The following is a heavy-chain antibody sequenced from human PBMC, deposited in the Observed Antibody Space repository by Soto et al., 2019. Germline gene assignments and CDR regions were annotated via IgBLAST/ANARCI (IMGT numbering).Heavy chain of an antibody. V-gene: IGHV3-30*18. CDR1: GFTFNRFG. CDR3: AKDSRDNWNDMYYYYYVMDV. D-gene: IGHD1-20*01. Sequence: PGGSLRLSCAASGFTFNRFGMHWVRQAPGKGLEWVAVISYDGSNKYYIDSVKGRFTISRDNAKSTLYLQMNSLRAEDTAVYYCAKDSRDNWNDMYYYYYVMDVWGQGTTVTVSS. J-gene: IGHJ6*02. CDR2: ISYDGSNK.